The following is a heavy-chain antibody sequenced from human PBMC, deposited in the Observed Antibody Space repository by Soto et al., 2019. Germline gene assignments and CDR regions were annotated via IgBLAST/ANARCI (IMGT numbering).Heavy chain of an antibody. Sequence: GGSLRLSCAASGFTFSSYAMHWVRQAPGKGLEWVALISYDGSNKYYADSVKGRITISRDNSKNTLYVQMSSLRVEDTAVYYCARDPGEQWLEPRGTYYYYTMDVWGQGTTVTVSS. CDR1: GFTFSSYA. J-gene: IGHJ6*02. D-gene: IGHD6-19*01. CDR3: ARDPGEQWLEPRGTYYYYTMDV. CDR2: ISYDGSNK. V-gene: IGHV3-30-3*01.